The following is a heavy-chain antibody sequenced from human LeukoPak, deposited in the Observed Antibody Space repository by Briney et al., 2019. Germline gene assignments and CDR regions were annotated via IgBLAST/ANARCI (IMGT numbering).Heavy chain of an antibody. J-gene: IGHJ4*02. Sequence: SVKVSCKASRGTFSSYAISWVRQAPGQGLEWMGGIIPIFGTANYAQKFQGRVTITADESTSTAYMELSSLRSEDTAVYYCASGRSLLVGATVFDYWGQGTLVTVSS. CDR3: ASGRSLLVGATVFDY. CDR2: IIPIFGTA. CDR1: RGTFSSYA. D-gene: IGHD1-26*01. V-gene: IGHV1-69*13.